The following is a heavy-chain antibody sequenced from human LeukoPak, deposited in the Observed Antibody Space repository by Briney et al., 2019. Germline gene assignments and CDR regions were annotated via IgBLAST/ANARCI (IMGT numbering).Heavy chain of an antibody. D-gene: IGHD6-13*01. V-gene: IGHV3-7*01. CDR2: IKQDGSEK. CDR3: ARGVAAANMMYYFDY. CDR1: GFTFSSNW. J-gene: IGHJ4*02. Sequence: GGSLRLSCAASGFTFSSNWMSWFRQAPGKGLEWVANIKQDGSEKYYVDSVKGRFTISRDNAKNSLYLQMNSLRAEDTAVYYCARGVAAANMMYYFDYWGQGTLVTVSS.